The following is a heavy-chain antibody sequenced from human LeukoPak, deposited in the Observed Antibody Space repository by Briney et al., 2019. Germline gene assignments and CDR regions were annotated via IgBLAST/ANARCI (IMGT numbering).Heavy chain of an antibody. J-gene: IGHJ3*02. V-gene: IGHV4-59*01. CDR2: IYYSATT. CDR3: ARDIDYYDSSGYYRGVFDI. Sequence: SETLSLTCTGSGGSIGSYYWRWIRQPPGKGLEWSGYIYYSATTNYTPSLKSRLTISVDTSKNQFSLKLTSVTAADTAVYYCARDIDYYDSSGYYRGVFDIWGQGTMVTVSS. D-gene: IGHD3-22*01. CDR1: GGSIGSYY.